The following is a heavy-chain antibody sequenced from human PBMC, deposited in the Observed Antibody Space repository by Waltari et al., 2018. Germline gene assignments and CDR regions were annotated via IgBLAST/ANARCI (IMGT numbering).Heavy chain of an antibody. CDR1: GFTFSSYG. V-gene: IGHV1-2*02. CDR3: ARASIAARPFDY. CDR2: INPNSGGT. Sequence: QVQLVESGGGVVQPGRSLRLSCAASGFTFSSYGMHWVRQAPGKGLEWMGWINPNSGGTNYAQKFQGRVTMTRDTSISTAYMELSRLRSDDTAVYYCARASIAARPFDYWGQGTLVTVSS. J-gene: IGHJ4*02. D-gene: IGHD6-6*01.